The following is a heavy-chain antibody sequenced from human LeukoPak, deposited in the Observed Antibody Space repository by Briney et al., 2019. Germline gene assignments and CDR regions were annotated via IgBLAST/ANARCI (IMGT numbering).Heavy chain of an antibody. CDR3: ARDGTTMKAVQYYYGMDV. Sequence: ASVKVSCKASGYTFTSYYMHWVRQAPGQGLEWMGIINPSGGSTSYAQKFQGRVTMTRDTSTSTVYMELSSLRSEDTGVYYCARDGTTMKAVQYYYGMDVWGQGTTVTVSS. CDR1: GYTFTSYY. D-gene: IGHD3-22*01. CDR2: INPSGGST. V-gene: IGHV1-46*01. J-gene: IGHJ6*02.